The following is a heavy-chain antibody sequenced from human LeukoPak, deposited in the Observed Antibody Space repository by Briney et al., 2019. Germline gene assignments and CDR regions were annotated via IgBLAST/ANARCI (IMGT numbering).Heavy chain of an antibody. V-gene: IGHV4-59*01. CDR1: GGSISSYY. J-gene: IGHJ4*02. CDR2: IYYTGST. Sequence: PSETLSLTCTVSGGSISSYYWSWIRQPPGKGLEWIGYIYYTGSTTYNPSLKSRVTISVDTSKNQFSLKLSSVTAADAALYYCARGGWYLDYWGQGTLVTVSS. CDR3: ARGGWYLDY. D-gene: IGHD6-19*01.